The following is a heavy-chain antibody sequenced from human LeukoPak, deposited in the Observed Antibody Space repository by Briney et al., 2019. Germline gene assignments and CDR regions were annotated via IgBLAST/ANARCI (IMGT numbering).Heavy chain of an antibody. Sequence: SETLSLTCTVSGGSISSYYWSWIRQPPGKGLEWIGYIYYSGSTNYNPSLKSRVTISVDTSKNQFSLKLSSVTAADTAVYYCARGILTGYCSGGSCYSGAIVLNWFDPWGQGTLVTVSS. V-gene: IGHV4-59*01. CDR1: GGSISSYY. D-gene: IGHD2-15*01. J-gene: IGHJ5*02. CDR3: ARGILTGYCSGGSCYSGAIVLNWFDP. CDR2: IYYSGST.